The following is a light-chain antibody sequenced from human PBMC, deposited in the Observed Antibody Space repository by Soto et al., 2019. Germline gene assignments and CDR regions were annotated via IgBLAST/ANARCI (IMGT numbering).Light chain of an antibody. CDR1: QGISSY. J-gene: IGKJ4*01. V-gene: IGKV1-9*01. Sequence: DIQLTQSPSFLSASVGDRVTITCQASQGISSYLAWYQQKPGRAPKLLIYDASTLQTGVPSRFSGSGSGTEFTLTISSLQPEDFATYYCQQLNTYLLTFGGGTKVEIK. CDR3: QQLNTYLLT. CDR2: DAS.